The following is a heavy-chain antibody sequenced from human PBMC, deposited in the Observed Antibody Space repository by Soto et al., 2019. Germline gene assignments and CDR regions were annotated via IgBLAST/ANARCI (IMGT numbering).Heavy chain of an antibody. D-gene: IGHD3-10*01. CDR1: GFTFSSYA. CDR2: ISGSGGST. Sequence: EVQLLESGGGLVQPRGSLRLSCAASGFTFSSYAMSWVRQAPGKGLEWVSAISGSGGSTYYADSVKGRFTISRDNSKNTLYLQMNSLRAEDTAVYYCAKPSEYYYAPDYWGQGTLVTVSS. V-gene: IGHV3-23*01. J-gene: IGHJ4*02. CDR3: AKPSEYYYAPDY.